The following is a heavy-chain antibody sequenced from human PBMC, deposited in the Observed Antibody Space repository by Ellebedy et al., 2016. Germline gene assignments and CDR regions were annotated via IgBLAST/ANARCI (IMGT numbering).Heavy chain of an antibody. J-gene: IGHJ6*02. V-gene: IGHV4-39*01. CDR1: GGSISSGGYY. CDR2: INHSGST. D-gene: IGHD6-13*01. CDR3: ARQSSSSYGRYYGMDV. Sequence: SETLSLTXTVSGGSISSGGYYWSWIRQHPGKGLEWIGEINHSGSTNYNPSLKSRVTISVDTSKNQFSLKLSSVSAADTAVYYCARQSSSSYGRYYGMDVWGQGTTVTVSS.